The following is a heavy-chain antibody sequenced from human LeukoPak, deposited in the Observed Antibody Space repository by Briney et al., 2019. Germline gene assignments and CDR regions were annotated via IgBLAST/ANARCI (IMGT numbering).Heavy chain of an antibody. V-gene: IGHV1-24*01. CDR2: FDPEDGET. CDR1: GYTLTELS. D-gene: IGHD3-16*02. Sequence: GASVKVSCKVSGYTLTELSMHWVRQAPGKGLEWMGGFDPEDGETIYAQKFQGRVTMTEDTSTDTAYMELSSLRSEDTAVYYCASPVWGSYRPQPPLPYYGMDVWGQGTTVTVSS. J-gene: IGHJ6*02. CDR3: ASPVWGSYRPQPPLPYYGMDV.